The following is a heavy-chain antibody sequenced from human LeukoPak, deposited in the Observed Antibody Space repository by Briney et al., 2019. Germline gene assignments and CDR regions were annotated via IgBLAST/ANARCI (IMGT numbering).Heavy chain of an antibody. V-gene: IGHV3-21*01. D-gene: IGHD2-2*01. J-gene: IGHJ3*01. CDR2: ISSSSSSI. CDR1: GFSFSIYS. CDR3: ARGPHCSSTSCYVTGAFDV. Sequence: GGSLRLSCAGSGFSFSIYSMNWVRQAPGKGLEWVSSISSSSSSIYYADSLKGRFTISRDNAKDSLYLQMNSLRDKDTAVYYCARGPHCSSTSCYVTGAFDVWGQGTMVTVSS.